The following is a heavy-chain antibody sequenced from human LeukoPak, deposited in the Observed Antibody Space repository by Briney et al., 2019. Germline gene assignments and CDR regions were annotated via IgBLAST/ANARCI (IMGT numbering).Heavy chain of an antibody. Sequence: PGGSLRLSCAAFGFIVSSNYMSWVRQAPGKGLEWVSVIYSGGSTYYADSVKGRLTISRDNSRNTLYLQMNNLRAEDTAVYYCARAGTGYHGMDVWGQGTTVTVSS. CDR1: GFIVSSNY. J-gene: IGHJ6*02. CDR2: IYSGGST. CDR3: ARAGTGYHGMDV. V-gene: IGHV3-66*01. D-gene: IGHD6-13*01.